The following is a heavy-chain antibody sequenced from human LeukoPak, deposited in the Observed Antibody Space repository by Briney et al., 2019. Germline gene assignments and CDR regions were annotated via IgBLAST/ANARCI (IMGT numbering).Heavy chain of an antibody. CDR1: GFTFNDYN. J-gene: IGHJ4*02. CDR3: AKVNRAYSSSSSLNFDS. V-gene: IGHV3-43*01. Sequence: WGSLRLSCAASGFTFNDYNIHWVRQPPGKGLEWVSLISWDGSTTYYADSVKGRFTISRDNSKNSLFLQMNRLRTGDTAFYYCAKVNRAYSSSSSLNFDSWGQGTLVTVSS. D-gene: IGHD6-6*01. CDR2: ISWDGSTT.